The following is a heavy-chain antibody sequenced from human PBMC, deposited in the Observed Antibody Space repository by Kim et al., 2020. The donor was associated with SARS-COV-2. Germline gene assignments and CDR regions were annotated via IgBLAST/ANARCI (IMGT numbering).Heavy chain of an antibody. Sequence: ASVKVSCKASGYTFSDYAINWVRQARGQGLEWMGWINTGTGNPSYAQGFTGRFVFSLDISVSTSYLQISSLEADDTAVYYCTRGSTWFDPWGQGSLVTVS. CDR2: INTGTGNP. V-gene: IGHV7-4-1*02. J-gene: IGHJ5*02. CDR3: TRGSTWFDP. CDR1: GYTFSDYA.